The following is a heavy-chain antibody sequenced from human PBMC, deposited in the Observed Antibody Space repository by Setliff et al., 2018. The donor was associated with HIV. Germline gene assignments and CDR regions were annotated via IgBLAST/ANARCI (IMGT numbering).Heavy chain of an antibody. J-gene: IGHJ4*02. CDR3: GRDTGYCSSTSCYGVVDY. Sequence: PSETLSLTCTVSGGSISSSSYYWGWIRQPPGKGLEWIGSIYSGSTYYNPSLKSRVTISVDTSKNHYSLKLSSVTAADTAVYYCGRDTGYCSSTSCYGVVDYWGQGTRVTV. CDR2: IYSGST. V-gene: IGHV4-39*02. D-gene: IGHD2-2*01. CDR1: GGSISSSSYY.